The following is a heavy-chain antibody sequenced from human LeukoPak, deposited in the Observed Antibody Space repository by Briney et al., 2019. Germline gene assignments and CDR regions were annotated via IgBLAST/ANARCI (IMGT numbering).Heavy chain of an antibody. CDR1: VDSLSRSTYS. Sequence: PSETLSLTCTLSVDSLSRSTYSWACLRPPPGTGREWVGSVYDGRGPQSNPPLESGATISVETSKNHFSLKMSSVTAADTAVYYCARSRGTGTFSYWGQGTLVTVSS. CDR3: ARSRGTGTFSY. V-gene: IGHV4-39*02. CDR2: VYDGRGP. D-gene: IGHD7-27*01. J-gene: IGHJ4*02.